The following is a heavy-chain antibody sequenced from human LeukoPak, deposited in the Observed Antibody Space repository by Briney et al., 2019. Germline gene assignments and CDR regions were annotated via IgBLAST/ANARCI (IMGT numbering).Heavy chain of an antibody. V-gene: IGHV3-30*18. D-gene: IGHD3-10*01. CDR3: AKDGDTYYYGSGTFDY. CDR2: ISYDRSNK. CDR1: GFTFSSYG. Sequence: GGSLRLSCAASGFTFSSYGMHWVRQAPGKGLEWVAVISYDRSNKYYADSVKGRFTISRDNSKNTLYLQMNSLRAEDTAVYYCAKDGDTYYYGSGTFDYWGQGTLVTVSS. J-gene: IGHJ4*02.